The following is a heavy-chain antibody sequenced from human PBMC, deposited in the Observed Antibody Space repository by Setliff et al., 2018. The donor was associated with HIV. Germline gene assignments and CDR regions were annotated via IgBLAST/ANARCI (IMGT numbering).Heavy chain of an antibody. CDR2: ISWDGGST. CDR3: ARDKFGSGSSPRVLQH. J-gene: IGHJ1*01. Sequence: GGSLRLSCAASGFTFDDYAMHWVRQAPGKGLEWVSLISWDGGSTYYADSVKGRFTISRDNSKDTLDLQMNSLRPEDTAVYFCARDKFGSGSSPRVLQHWGQGTLVTVSS. CDR1: GFTFDDYA. V-gene: IGHV3-43*01. D-gene: IGHD3-10*01.